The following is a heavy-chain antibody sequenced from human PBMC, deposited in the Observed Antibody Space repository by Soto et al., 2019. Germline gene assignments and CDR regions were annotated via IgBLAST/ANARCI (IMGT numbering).Heavy chain of an antibody. Sequence: QVQLVQSGAEVKKPGASVKVSCKVSGYTLTELSMHWVRQAPGKGLEWMGGFDPEDGETINAQKFQGRVTMTEDTSTATAYMELSSLRSEDTAVYYLATDPPPYGSGWLAFDYWGQGTLVTVSS. CDR3: ATDPPPYGSGWLAFDY. D-gene: IGHD6-19*01. J-gene: IGHJ4*02. CDR2: FDPEDGET. V-gene: IGHV1-24*01. CDR1: GYTLTELS.